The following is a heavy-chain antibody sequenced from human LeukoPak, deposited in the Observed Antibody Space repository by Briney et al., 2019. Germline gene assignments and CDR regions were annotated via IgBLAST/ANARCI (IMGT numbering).Heavy chain of an antibody. V-gene: IGHV1-24*01. J-gene: IGHJ6*02. D-gene: IGHD3-10*01. CDR2: FDPEDGET. CDR3: ATEIRWFGELFLYGMDV. Sequence: ASVKVSCKVSGYTLTELSMHWVRQAPGKGLEWMGGFDPEDGETIYAQKFQGRVTMTEDTSTDTAYMELSSLRSGDTAVYYCATEIRWFGELFLYGMDVWGQGTTVTVSS. CDR1: GYTLTELS.